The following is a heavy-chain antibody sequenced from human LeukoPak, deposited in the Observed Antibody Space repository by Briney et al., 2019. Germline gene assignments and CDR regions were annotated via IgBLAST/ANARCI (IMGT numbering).Heavy chain of an antibody. CDR3: ARENTVTTYYFDY. D-gene: IGHD4-17*01. CDR2: ISSSSSYI. Sequence: GSLRLSCAASGFTFSSYSMNWVRQAPGEGLEWVSSISSSSSYIYYADSVKGRFTISRDNAKNSLYLQMNSLRAEDTAVYYCARENTVTTYYFDYWGQGTLVTVSS. J-gene: IGHJ4*02. V-gene: IGHV3-21*01. CDR1: GFTFSSYS.